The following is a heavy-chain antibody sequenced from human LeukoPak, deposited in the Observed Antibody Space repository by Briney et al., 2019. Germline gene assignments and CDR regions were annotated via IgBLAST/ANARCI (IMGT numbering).Heavy chain of an antibody. J-gene: IGHJ4*02. CDR1: GYTFTTYY. V-gene: IGHV1-46*01. CDR2: INPSGGST. CDR3: ARGVSGSYGH. Sequence: ASVKVSCKASGYTFTTYYIHWVRQAPGQGLEWMGIINPSGGSTTYAQKFQGRVTITRDTSASTAYMELSSLRSEDTAVYYCARGVSGSYGHWGQGTLVTVSS. D-gene: IGHD1-26*01.